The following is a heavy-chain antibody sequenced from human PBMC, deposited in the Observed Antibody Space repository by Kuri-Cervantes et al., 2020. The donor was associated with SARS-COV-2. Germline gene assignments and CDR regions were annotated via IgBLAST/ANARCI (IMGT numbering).Heavy chain of an antibody. CDR1: GFTFDDYA. CDR3: AREVGSYYDFWSSYYQYYYYYMDV. V-gene: IGHV3-9*01. Sequence: GGSLRLSCAASGFTFDDYAMHWVRQAPGKGLEWVSGISWNSGSIGYADSVKGRFTISRDNAKNSLYLQVNSLRAEDTAVYYCAREVGSYYDFWSSYYQYYYYYMDVWGKGTTVTVSS. D-gene: IGHD3-3*01. J-gene: IGHJ6*03. CDR2: ISWNSGSI.